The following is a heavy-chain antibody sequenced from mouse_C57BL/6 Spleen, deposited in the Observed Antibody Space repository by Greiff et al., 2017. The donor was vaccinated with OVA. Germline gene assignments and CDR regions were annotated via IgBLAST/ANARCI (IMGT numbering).Heavy chain of an antibody. V-gene: IGHV1-42*01. D-gene: IGHD2-4*01. J-gene: IGHJ4*01. CDR3: ARGSYYDDDFYAMDY. CDR1: GYSFTGYY. CDR2: INPSTGGT. Sequence: VQLQQSGPELVKPGASVKISCKASGYSFTGYYMNWVKQSPEKSLEWIGEINPSTGGTTYNQKFKAKATLTVDKSSSPAYMQLKSLTSEDSAVYYCARGSYYDDDFYAMDYWGQGTSVTVSS.